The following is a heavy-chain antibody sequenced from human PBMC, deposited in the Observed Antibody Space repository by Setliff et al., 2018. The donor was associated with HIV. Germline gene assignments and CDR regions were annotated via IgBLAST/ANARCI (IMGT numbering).Heavy chain of an antibody. Sequence: SETLSLTCTVSGGSIRSHYWSWIRQPPGKGLEWIGYIYDSGSTNYKPSLKSRVTISVDTSKNQFSLKLSSVTAADTAVYYCARGGAFDWLFLDVWGKGTTVTVSS. CDR1: GGSIRSHY. J-gene: IGHJ6*04. D-gene: IGHD3-9*01. CDR2: IYDSGST. V-gene: IGHV4-59*11. CDR3: ARGGAFDWLFLDV.